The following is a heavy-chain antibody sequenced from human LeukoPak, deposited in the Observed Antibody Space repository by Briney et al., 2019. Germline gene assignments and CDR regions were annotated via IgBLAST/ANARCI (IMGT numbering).Heavy chain of an antibody. CDR1: GYKITSHW. CDR3: AGPRGGDSFDGFDI. D-gene: IGHD2-21*02. V-gene: IGHV5-51*01. CDR2: FYPGDSDP. J-gene: IGHJ3*02. Sequence: GESLKLYCQATGYKITSHWMAWVRPMPGKSPEWMGIFYPGDSDPRYSPSFQGQLVISVDKSSNVAYLQWPTLQASDTAMYYCAGPRGGDSFDGFDIWGQGTMVVVSS.